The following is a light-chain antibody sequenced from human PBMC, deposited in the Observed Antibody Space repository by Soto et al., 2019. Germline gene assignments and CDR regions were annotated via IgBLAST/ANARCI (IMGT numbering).Light chain of an antibody. V-gene: IGLV1-51*01. Sequence: QSVLTQPPSVSAAPGQKVTISCSGTYSNIGNNFVSWYQQFPGTAPKLVLYANNKRPSGIPDRFPGSKGGTSATLGITGLQTVDEAEYYCASWDYTLTAMVFGGGTKLTVL. CDR3: ASWDYTLTAMV. CDR2: ANN. J-gene: IGLJ2*01. CDR1: YSNIGNNF.